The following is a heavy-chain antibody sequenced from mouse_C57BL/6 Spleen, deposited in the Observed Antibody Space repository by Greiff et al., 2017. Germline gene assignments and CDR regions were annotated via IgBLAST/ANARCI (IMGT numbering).Heavy chain of an antibody. CDR1: GYTFTSYW. Sequence: VQLQQPGTELVKPGASVKLSCKASGYTFTSYWMHWVKQRPGHGLEWIGNINPSNGGTNYNEKFKSKATLTVDKSSSTAYMQLSSLTSEDSAVYYCAGDGYYRGYAMDYWGQGTSVTVSS. V-gene: IGHV1-53*01. J-gene: IGHJ4*01. CDR2: INPSNGGT. CDR3: AGDGYYRGYAMDY. D-gene: IGHD2-3*01.